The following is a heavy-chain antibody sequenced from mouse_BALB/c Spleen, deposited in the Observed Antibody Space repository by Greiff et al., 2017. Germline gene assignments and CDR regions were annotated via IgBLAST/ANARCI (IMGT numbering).Heavy chain of an antibody. Sequence: EVQLQQSGPSLVKPSQTLSLTCSVTGDSITSGYWNWIRKFPGNKLEYMGYISYSGSTYYNPSLKSRISITRDTSKNQYYLQLNSVTTEDTATYYCARGNYYRYDDYFDYWGQGTTLTVSS. CDR3: ARGNYYRYDDYFDY. CDR1: GDSITSGY. V-gene: IGHV3-8*02. CDR2: ISYSGST. J-gene: IGHJ2*01. D-gene: IGHD2-14*01.